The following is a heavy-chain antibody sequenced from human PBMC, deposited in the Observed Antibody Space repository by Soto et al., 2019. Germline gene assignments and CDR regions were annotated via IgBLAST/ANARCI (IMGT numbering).Heavy chain of an antibody. V-gene: IGHV4-59*01. J-gene: IGHJ5*02. D-gene: IGHD6-6*01. CDR2: IYYSGST. Sequence: SETLSLTCTVSGGSISSYYWSWIRQPPGKGLEWIGYIYYSGSTNYNPSLKSRVTISVDTSKNQFSLKLSSVTAADTAVYYCARGPREQLGMVWFEPWGQGTLVTVSS. CDR3: ARGPREQLGMVWFEP. CDR1: GGSISSYY.